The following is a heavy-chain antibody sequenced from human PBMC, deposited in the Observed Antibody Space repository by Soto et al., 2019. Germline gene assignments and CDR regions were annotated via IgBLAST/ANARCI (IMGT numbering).Heavy chain of an antibody. V-gene: IGHV1-69*13. CDR1: GYTFSNYA. CDR3: ARGRSEDAFDI. D-gene: IGHD2-15*01. Sequence: QVHLVQSGAEVKKPGASMKVSCKASGYTFSNYAISWVRQTPGQGLEWMGGIIPIFGTANYAQKFQGRVTITADKSTSTAYMELSSLRSEDTAVYYCARGRSEDAFDIWSQGTMVTVSS. J-gene: IGHJ3*02. CDR2: IIPIFGTA.